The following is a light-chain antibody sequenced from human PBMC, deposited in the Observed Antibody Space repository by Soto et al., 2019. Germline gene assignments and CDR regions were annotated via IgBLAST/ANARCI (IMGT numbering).Light chain of an antibody. CDR2: KAS. V-gene: IGKV1-5*03. Sequence: DIQMTQSPSTLSGSVGDRVTITCRASQTISSWLAWYQQKPGKAPKLLIYKASTLKRGVPSRFSGSGSGTEFTLTISSLQPNDFATYYCQHYISYSEAFGQGTKV. CDR3: QHYISYSEA. CDR1: QTISSW. J-gene: IGKJ1*01.